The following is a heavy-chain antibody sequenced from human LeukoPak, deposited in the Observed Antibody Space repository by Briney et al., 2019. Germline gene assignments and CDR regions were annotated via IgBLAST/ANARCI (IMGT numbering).Heavy chain of an antibody. V-gene: IGHV1-69*05. Sequence: ASVKVSCKASGGTFSSYAISWVRQAPGQGLEWMGGIIPIFGTANYAQKFQGRVTITTDESTSTAYMELSSLRSEDTAVYYCAAYDFWSGYTGSGSLPTTSPQFDYWGQGTLVTVPS. CDR2: IIPIFGTA. D-gene: IGHD3-3*01. CDR3: AAYDFWSGYTGSGSLPTTSPQFDY. J-gene: IGHJ4*02. CDR1: GGTFSSYA.